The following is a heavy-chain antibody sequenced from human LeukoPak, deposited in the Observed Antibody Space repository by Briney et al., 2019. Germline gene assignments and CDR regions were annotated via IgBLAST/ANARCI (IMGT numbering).Heavy chain of an antibody. J-gene: IGHJ4*02. V-gene: IGHV3-30*03. CDR3: ASSGYDFFLDY. Sequence: GSLRLSCAASGFTFSSYGMHWVRQAPGKGLEWVAVISYDGSNKYYADSVKGRFTISRDNSKNTLYLQMNSLRAEDTAVYYCASSGYDFFLDYWGQGTLVTVSS. D-gene: IGHD5-12*01. CDR2: ISYDGSNK. CDR1: GFTFSSYG.